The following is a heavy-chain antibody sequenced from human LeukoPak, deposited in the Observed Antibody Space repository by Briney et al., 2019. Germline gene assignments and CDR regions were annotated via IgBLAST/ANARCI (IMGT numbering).Heavy chain of an antibody. CDR1: GYSTSSGCY. Sequence: SETLSLTCAVSGYSTSSGCYWGWIRQPPGKGLEWIGSIYHSGSTYYNPSLKSRVTISVDTSKNQFSLMLSSVTAADTAVYYWARRGSSSSEDYWGQGTLVTVSS. CDR2: IYHSGST. CDR3: ARRGSSSSEDY. V-gene: IGHV4-38-2*01. J-gene: IGHJ4*02. D-gene: IGHD6-6*01.